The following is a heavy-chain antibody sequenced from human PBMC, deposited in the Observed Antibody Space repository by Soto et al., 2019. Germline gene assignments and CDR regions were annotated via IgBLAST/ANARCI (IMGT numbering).Heavy chain of an antibody. CDR1: GFTFSSYG. V-gene: IGHV3-33*01. D-gene: IGHD3-16*01. J-gene: IGHJ6*02. Sequence: QVQLVESGGGVVQPGRSLRLSCAASGFTFSSYGMHWVRQAPGKGLEWVAVIWYDGSNKYYADSVKGRFTISRDNSKNTLYLQMNSLRAEDTAVYYCARDYGHYYYGMDVWGQGTTVTVSS. CDR3: ARDYGHYYYGMDV. CDR2: IWYDGSNK.